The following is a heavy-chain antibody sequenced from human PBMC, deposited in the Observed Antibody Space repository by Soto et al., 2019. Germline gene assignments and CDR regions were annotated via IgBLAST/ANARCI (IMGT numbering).Heavy chain of an antibody. CDR2: MNPNRGNT. J-gene: IGHJ6*02. Sequence: ASVKVYCKASGYTFTSYDINWVRQATGQGLEWMGWMNPNRGNTGYAQKFQGRVTMTRNTSISTAYMELSSLRSEDTAVYYCASGIAAAGTIYYYGMDVWGQGTTVTVSS. V-gene: IGHV1-8*01. CDR1: GYTFTSYD. D-gene: IGHD6-13*01. CDR3: ASGIAAAGTIYYYGMDV.